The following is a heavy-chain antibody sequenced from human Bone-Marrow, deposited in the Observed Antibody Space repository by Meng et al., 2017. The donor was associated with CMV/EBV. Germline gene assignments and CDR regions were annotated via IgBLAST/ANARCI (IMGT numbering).Heavy chain of an antibody. CDR2: IIPILGIA. V-gene: IGHV1-69*04. J-gene: IGHJ5*02. Sequence: SVKVSCKASGGTFSSYTISWVRQAPGQGLEWMGRIIPILGIANYAQKFQGRVTITADKSTSTAYMELSSLRSEDTAVYYCARDYDSSAYYNCFDPWGQGTLVTVSS. CDR3: ARDYDSSAYYNCFDP. D-gene: IGHD3-22*01. CDR1: GGTFSSYT.